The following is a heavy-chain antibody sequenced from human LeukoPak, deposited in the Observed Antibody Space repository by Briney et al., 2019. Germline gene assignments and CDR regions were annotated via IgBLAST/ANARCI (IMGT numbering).Heavy chain of an antibody. D-gene: IGHD4-17*01. CDR2: IYYSGST. V-gene: IGHV4-59*01. CDR1: GGSISSYY. Sequence: SETLSLTCTVSGGSISSYYWSWIRQPPGKGLEWXXYIYYSGSTNYNPSLKSRVTISVDTSKNQFSLKLSSVTAADTAVYYCARSPMTTVTTRPFDIWGQGTMVTVSS. CDR3: ARSPMTTVTTRPFDI. J-gene: IGHJ3*02.